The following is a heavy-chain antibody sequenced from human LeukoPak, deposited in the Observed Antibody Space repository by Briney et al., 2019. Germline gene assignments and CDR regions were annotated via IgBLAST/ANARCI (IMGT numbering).Heavy chain of an antibody. CDR1: GFTFSGYW. D-gene: IGHD6-19*01. CDR3: AKDGEVAGLFQY. Sequence: GGSLRLSCAASGFTFSGYWMSWVRQTPGNGLEWVANIKEDGNEKYYVDSVKGRFTISRDNAKNSLYLQMSSLRAEDTAVYYCAKDGEVAGLFQYWGQGTLVTVSS. V-gene: IGHV3-7*01. J-gene: IGHJ4*02. CDR2: IKEDGNEK.